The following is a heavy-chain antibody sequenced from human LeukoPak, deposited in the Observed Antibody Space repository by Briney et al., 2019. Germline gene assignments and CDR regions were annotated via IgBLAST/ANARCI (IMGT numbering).Heavy chain of an antibody. CDR1: GGSFSGYY. D-gene: IGHD1-26*01. Sequence: SETLSLTCAVYGGSFSGYYWSWIRQPPGKGLEWVGEINHSGSTNYNPSLKSRVTISVDTSKNQFSLKLSSVTAADTAVYYCARASYSIGYNWFDPWGQGTLVTVSS. J-gene: IGHJ5*02. V-gene: IGHV4-34*01. CDR3: ARASYSIGYNWFDP. CDR2: INHSGST.